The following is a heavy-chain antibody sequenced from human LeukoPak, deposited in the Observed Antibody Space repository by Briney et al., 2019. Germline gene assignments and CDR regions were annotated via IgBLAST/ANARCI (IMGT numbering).Heavy chain of an antibody. J-gene: IGHJ4*02. D-gene: IGHD6-13*01. CDR2: IKQDGSEK. V-gene: IGHV3-7*03. Sequence: QPGGSLRLSCAASGFTFSNYWVSWVRQAPGKGLEWVANIKQDGSEKYYVDSVKGRFTVSRDNAKNSLYLQMNSLRAEDTAVYYCAKDGGENGEIAASTQKGGFDYWGQGTLVTVSS. CDR3: AKDGGENGEIAASTQKGGFDY. CDR1: GFTFSNYW.